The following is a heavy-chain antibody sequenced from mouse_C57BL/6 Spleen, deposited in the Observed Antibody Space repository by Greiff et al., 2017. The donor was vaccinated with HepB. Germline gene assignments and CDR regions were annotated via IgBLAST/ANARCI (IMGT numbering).Heavy chain of an antibody. Sequence: EVQLVESGGGLVQPGGSLSLSCAASGFTFTDYYMSWVRQPPGKALEWLGFIRNKANGYTTEYSASVKGRFTISRDNSQSILYLQMNALRAEDSATYYCARSLYYSNWYFDVWGTGTTVTVSS. D-gene: IGHD2-5*01. CDR2: IRNKANGYTT. J-gene: IGHJ1*03. CDR3: ARSLYYSNWYFDV. V-gene: IGHV7-3*01. CDR1: GFTFTDYY.